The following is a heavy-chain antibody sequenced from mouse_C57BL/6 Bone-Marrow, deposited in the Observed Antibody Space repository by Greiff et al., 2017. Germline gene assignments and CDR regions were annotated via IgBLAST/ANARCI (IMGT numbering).Heavy chain of an antibody. CDR3: ARDDYDVD. V-gene: IGHV1-82*01. D-gene: IGHD2-4*01. J-gene: IGHJ3*01. CDR2: IYPGDGDT. Sequence: VQVVESGPELVKPGASVKISCKASGYAFSSSWMNWVKQRPGKGLEWIGRIYPGDGDTNYNGKFKGKATLTADKSSSTAYMQLSSLTSEDSAVYFCARDDYDVDWGQGTLVTVSA. CDR1: GYAFSSSW.